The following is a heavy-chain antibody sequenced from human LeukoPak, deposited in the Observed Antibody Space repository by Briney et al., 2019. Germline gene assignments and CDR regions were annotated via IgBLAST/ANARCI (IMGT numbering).Heavy chain of an antibody. CDR3: ATYSSLNRREFQY. CDR1: GFTFTTYW. Sequence: GGSLRLSCVASGFTFTTYWMSWVRQAPGKGLEWVANIKQDGSEKYYVDSVKGRFTISRDNAKNSLYLQMNSLRAEDTAVYYCATYSSLNRREFQYWGQGTLLTVSS. CDR2: IKQDGSEK. J-gene: IGHJ1*01. V-gene: IGHV3-7*01. D-gene: IGHD3-22*01.